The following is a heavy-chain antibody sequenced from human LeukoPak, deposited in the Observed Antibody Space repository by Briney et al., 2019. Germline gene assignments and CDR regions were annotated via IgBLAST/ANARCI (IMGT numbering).Heavy chain of an antibody. CDR3: ARDSRGYYDAGAYQPNFDY. CDR2: IWYDGSNK. D-gene: IGHD3-10*01. J-gene: IGHJ4*02. V-gene: IGHV3-33*01. CDR1: GFTFSGYG. Sequence: HSGGSLRLSCAASGFTFSGYGMHWVRQAPGKGLEWVAVIWYDGSNKYYADSVKGRFTISRDNSKNTLYLQMNSLRAEDTAVYYCARDSRGYYDAGAYQPNFDYWGQGTLVTVSS.